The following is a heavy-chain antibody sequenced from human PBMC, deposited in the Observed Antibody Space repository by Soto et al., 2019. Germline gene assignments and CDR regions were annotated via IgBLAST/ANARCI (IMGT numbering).Heavy chain of an antibody. V-gene: IGHV5-51*01. D-gene: IGHD3-22*01. CDR2: IYLGDSDT. CDR1: GHSFHGLW. CDR3: ARHAAGNYYDSSGSQVWYFDR. Sequence: PGESLKFSCQASGHSFHGLWIGWVRQMPGKGLAWMGIIYLGDSDTRDNPSFQGQVTISADKSINTAYLQWNSLKASDTAMYYCARHAAGNYYDSSGSQVWYFDRWGRGTLVTVSS. J-gene: IGHJ2*01.